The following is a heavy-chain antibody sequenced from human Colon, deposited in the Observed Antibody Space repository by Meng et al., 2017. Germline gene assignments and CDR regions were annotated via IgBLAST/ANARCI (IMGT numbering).Heavy chain of an antibody. Sequence: QVQLRESGPALGKPSETLSLTCAVSGDSITNHNWWAWVRQPPGKGLEWIGEIPHRGSSAYNPSLKSRVTISVDTSKNQFSLKLSSVTAADTAVYYCARGGLPYDYWGQGTLVTVSS. V-gene: IGHV4-4*02. D-gene: IGHD4-11*01. J-gene: IGHJ4*02. CDR1: GDSITNHNW. CDR2: IPHRGSS. CDR3: ARGGLPYDY.